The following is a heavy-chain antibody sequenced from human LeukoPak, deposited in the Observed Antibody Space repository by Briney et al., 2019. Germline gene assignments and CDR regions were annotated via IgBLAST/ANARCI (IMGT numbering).Heavy chain of an antibody. D-gene: IGHD3-22*01. CDR3: ARGGRLLGKFDY. CDR2: IYYSGST. Sequence: PSETLSLTCTVSGGSITNYYWSWIRQPPGKGVEWIGYIYYSGSTNYNPSLKSRVTISVDTSTNQFSLKLSSVTAADTAVYFCARGGRLLGKFDYWGQGTLVTVSS. V-gene: IGHV4-59*01. CDR1: GGSITNYY. J-gene: IGHJ4*02.